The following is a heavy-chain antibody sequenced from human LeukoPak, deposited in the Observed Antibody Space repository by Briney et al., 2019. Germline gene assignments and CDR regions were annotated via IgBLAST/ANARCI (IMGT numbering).Heavy chain of an antibody. D-gene: IGHD6-19*01. Sequence: GGSLRLSCAASGFTFSSYAMSWVRQAPGKGLEWVSAISGSGGSTYYADSVKGRFTISRDNSKNTLYLQMNSLRAEDTAVYYCAKSSRVYSGWEYYFDYWGQGTLVTVSS. CDR1: GFTFSSYA. V-gene: IGHV3-23*01. CDR2: ISGSGGST. CDR3: AKSSRVYSGWEYYFDY. J-gene: IGHJ4*02.